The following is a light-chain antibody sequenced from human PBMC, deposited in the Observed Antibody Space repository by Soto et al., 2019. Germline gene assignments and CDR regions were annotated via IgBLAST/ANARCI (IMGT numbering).Light chain of an antibody. CDR2: KAS. J-gene: IGKJ4*01. CDR1: QSISYW. Sequence: DIQMTQSPSSLSASVGDRVTITCRASQSISYWSAWYQQKPGKAPKLLIYKASILESGVPSRFSGSGSGTEFSLTISSLQPDDFATYYCQHYANYPITFGGGNKVEIK. V-gene: IGKV1-5*03. CDR3: QHYANYPIT.